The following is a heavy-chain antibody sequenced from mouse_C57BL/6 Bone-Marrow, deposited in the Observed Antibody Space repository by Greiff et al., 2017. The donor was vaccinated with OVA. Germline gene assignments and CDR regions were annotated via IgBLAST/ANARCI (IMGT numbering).Heavy chain of an antibody. D-gene: IGHD1-2*01. J-gene: IGHJ2*01. CDR1: GYSFTSYY. Sequence: VQLQQSGPELVKPGASVKISCKASGYSFTSYYIHWVKQRPGQGLEWIGWIYPGSGNTKYNEKFKGKATLTADTSSSTAYMQLSSLTSEDSAVYYCARGRDYYGPDFDYWGQGTTLTVSS. CDR2: IYPGSGNT. CDR3: ARGRDYYGPDFDY. V-gene: IGHV1-66*01.